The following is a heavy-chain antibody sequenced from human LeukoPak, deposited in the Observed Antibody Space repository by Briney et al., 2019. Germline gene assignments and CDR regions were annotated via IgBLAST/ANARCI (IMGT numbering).Heavy chain of an antibody. Sequence: SETLSLTCAVYGGSFNNYYWNWVRQPPGKGLEWIGEFDQSGSTKYNPSLKSRVTISPGTSDNQLSLRLTSVTAADTAVYYCTRDRTPRGGWFDLWGQGTQVSVSS. CDR2: FDQSGST. CDR1: GGSFNNYY. J-gene: IGHJ5*02. D-gene: IGHD1-14*01. V-gene: IGHV4-34*01. CDR3: TRDRTPRGGWFDL.